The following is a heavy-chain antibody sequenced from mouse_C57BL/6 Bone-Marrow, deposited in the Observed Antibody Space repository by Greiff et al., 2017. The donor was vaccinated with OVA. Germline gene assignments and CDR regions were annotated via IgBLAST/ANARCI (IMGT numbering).Heavy chain of an antibody. Sequence: QVQLQQPGAELVMPGASVKLSCKASGYTFTSYWMHWVKQRPGQGLEWIGEIDPSDSYTNYNQKFKGKSTLTVDKSSSTAYMQLRSLTSEDSAVYYCARGGSGPDYWGQGTTLTVSS. CDR1: GYTFTSYW. J-gene: IGHJ2*01. V-gene: IGHV1-69*01. CDR2: IDPSDSYT. D-gene: IGHD3-2*02. CDR3: ARGGSGPDY.